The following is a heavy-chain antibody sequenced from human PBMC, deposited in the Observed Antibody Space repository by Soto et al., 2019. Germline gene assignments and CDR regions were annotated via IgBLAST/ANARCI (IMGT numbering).Heavy chain of an antibody. D-gene: IGHD1-26*01. V-gene: IGHV3-21*01. CDR2: ISSSSSYI. J-gene: IGHJ6*02. CDR1: GFTFSSYS. Sequence: GGSLRLSCAASGFTFSSYSMNWVRQAPGKGLEWVSSISSSSSYIYYADSVKGRFTISRDNAKNSLYLQMNSLRAEDTAVYYCARDMWDRGMDVWGQGTTVTVSS. CDR3: ARDMWDRGMDV.